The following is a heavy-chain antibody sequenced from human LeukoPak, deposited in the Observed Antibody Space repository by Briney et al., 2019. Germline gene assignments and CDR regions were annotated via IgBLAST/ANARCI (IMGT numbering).Heavy chain of an antibody. CDR2: IRPYTGGT. Sequence: ASVKVSCKASGYTFTSYGISWVRQAPGQGLEWMGWIRPYTGGTNYAQKFQGRVTMTRDTSITTAYMELSGLTSDDTAVYYCAREATGTFHYFDYWGQGTLVTVSS. D-gene: IGHD4-4*01. J-gene: IGHJ4*02. CDR1: GYTFTSYG. V-gene: IGHV1-2*02. CDR3: AREATGTFHYFDY.